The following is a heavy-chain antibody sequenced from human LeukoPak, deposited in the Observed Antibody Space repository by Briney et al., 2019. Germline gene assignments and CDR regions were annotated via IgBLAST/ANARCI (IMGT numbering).Heavy chain of an antibody. CDR3: ARTRYCSGATCYSPELFDS. Sequence: SETLSLTCAVSGYSISSGFHWGWLRQSPGKGLEWIGSIFHGGNTYYNPSLKSRVTISVDTSMNQLSLRVTSVTAADTAVYYCARTRYCSGATCYSPELFDSWGQGTLVTVSS. CDR1: GYSISSGFH. J-gene: IGHJ4*02. D-gene: IGHD2-15*01. CDR2: IFHGGNT. V-gene: IGHV4-38-2*01.